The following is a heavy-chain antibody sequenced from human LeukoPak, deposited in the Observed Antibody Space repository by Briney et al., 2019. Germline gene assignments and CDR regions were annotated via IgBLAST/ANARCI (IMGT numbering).Heavy chain of an antibody. Sequence: SETLSLTCTVSGGTISSYYWNWIRQPPGKGLEWIGYIHYSGSTKYNPSLKSRVTLSVDTSKNQFSLKLSSVTAADTAVYYCARWYSSGWAFDYWGQGTLVTVSS. CDR3: ARWYSSGWAFDY. V-gene: IGHV4-59*08. CDR1: GGTISSYY. CDR2: IHYSGST. J-gene: IGHJ4*02. D-gene: IGHD6-19*01.